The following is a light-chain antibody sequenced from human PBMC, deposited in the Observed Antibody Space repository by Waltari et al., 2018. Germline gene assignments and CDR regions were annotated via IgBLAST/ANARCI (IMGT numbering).Light chain of an antibody. CDR2: GAS. Sequence: EIIMTQSPATLYLSPGERATLSCRASQNVNSNLAWYQQKPGQAPRLLIYGASIRATGIPARFSGSGSGTQFTLTINSLQSEDSAVYFCQQHNDLPPWTFGQGTKVELK. CDR1: QNVNSN. J-gene: IGKJ1*01. V-gene: IGKV3-15*01. CDR3: QQHNDLPPWT.